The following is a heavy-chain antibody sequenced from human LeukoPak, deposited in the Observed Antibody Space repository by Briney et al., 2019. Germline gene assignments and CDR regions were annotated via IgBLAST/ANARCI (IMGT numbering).Heavy chain of an antibody. V-gene: IGHV3-73*01. CDR3: TRSYCSSTSCPSLYYYCYGMDV. CDR1: GFTFSGSA. D-gene: IGHD2-2*01. Sequence: GGSLSLSCEASGFTFSGSAMHWVRQASGKGLEWVGRIRSKANSYATAYAASVKGRFTISRDDSKNTAYLQMNSLKTEDTAVYYCTRSYCSSTSCPSLYYYCYGMDVWGQGTTVTVSS. CDR2: IRSKANSYAT. J-gene: IGHJ6*02.